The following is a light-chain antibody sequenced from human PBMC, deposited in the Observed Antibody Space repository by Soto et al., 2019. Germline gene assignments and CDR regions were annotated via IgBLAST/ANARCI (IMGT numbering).Light chain of an antibody. V-gene: IGKV2-28*01. Sequence: DIVMTQSPLSLPVTPGEPASISCRSSQSLLHSNGNNYLDWYLQKPRQSPQLLIYLGSTRAYGVPHRFSGSGLDADFTRKITRVEPVEVGMYSGMQARQSPFTFGQGTKLDVK. J-gene: IGKJ2*01. CDR3: MQARQSPFT. CDR2: LGS. CDR1: QSLLHSNGNNY.